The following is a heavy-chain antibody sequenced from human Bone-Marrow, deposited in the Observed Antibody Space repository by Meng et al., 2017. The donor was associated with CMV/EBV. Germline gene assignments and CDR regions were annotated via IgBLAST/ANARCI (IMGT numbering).Heavy chain of an antibody. CDR3: ARLQGGVTTYDY. V-gene: IGHV3-7*01. CDR1: GFRFSAYW. D-gene: IGHD4-17*01. Sequence: GGSLRLSCVASGFRFSAYWMSWVRQAPGKGLEWVASIKGDVSSIHYVDSVKGRFIISRDNPKNSLYLQMKSVKAEDTAVYLCARLQGGVTTYDYWGQGTLVTVSS. J-gene: IGHJ4*02. CDR2: IKGDVSSI.